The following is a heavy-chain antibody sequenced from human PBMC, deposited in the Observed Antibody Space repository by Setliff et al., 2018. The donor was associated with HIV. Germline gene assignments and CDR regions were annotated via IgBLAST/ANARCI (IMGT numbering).Heavy chain of an antibody. D-gene: IGHD3-10*01. J-gene: IGHJ6*02. CDR3: ARVRGRYYYHYAMDV. CDR1: GGSFSGYY. V-gene: IGHV4-34*01. Sequence: PSETLSLTCAVYGGSFSGYYWSWIRQPPGKGLEWIGEINDNGSTNYNPSLKSRVTISVDTSKNQFSLKLSSVTAADTAVCYCARVRGRYYYHYAMDVWGQGTTVTVSS. CDR2: INDNGST.